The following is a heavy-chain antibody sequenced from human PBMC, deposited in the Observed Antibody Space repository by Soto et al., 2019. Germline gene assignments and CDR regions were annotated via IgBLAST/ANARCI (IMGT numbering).Heavy chain of an antibody. CDR3: ARMESFGSLNWFDP. CDR1: GYTLTNND. Sequence: ASLKVSCKASGYTLTNNDVSWVRQATGQGLEWMGWMNPGSGDTGYAQKFQGRATMTRDISIATAYMELNSLTSEDTAIYYCARMESFGSLNWFDPWGQGTLVTVSS. J-gene: IGHJ5*02. D-gene: IGHD5-18*01. CDR2: MNPGSGDT. V-gene: IGHV1-8*02.